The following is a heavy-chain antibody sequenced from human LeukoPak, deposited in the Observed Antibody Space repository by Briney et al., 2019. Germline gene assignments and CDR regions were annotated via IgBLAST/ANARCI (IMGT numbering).Heavy chain of an antibody. Sequence: GGSLRLSCATAGFTFSKYGLHWVRQAPGKGLEWLAFIRYEGTSNYYSDSVKGRFTISRDFHKNTLYLQMNNLRAEDTAVYYCVKDTQTFFYGSGSYFSGFDSWGQGTLVTVSP. D-gene: IGHD3-10*01. V-gene: IGHV3-30*02. CDR2: IRYEGTSN. CDR1: GFTFSKYG. CDR3: VKDTQTFFYGSGSYFSGFDS. J-gene: IGHJ4*02.